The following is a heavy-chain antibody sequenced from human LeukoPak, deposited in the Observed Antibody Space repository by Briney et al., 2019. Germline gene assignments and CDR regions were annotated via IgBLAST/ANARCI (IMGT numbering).Heavy chain of an antibody. CDR1: GYTFTSYG. D-gene: IGHD2-2*01. CDR2: ISAYNGNT. CDR3: ARAGEQLLWGVYFDY. Sequence: ASVKVTCKASGYTFTSYGISWVRQAPGQGLEWMGWISAYNGNTNYAQKLQGRVTMTTDTSTSTAYMELRSLRSDDTAVYYCARAGEQLLWGVYFDYWGQGTLVTVSS. V-gene: IGHV1-18*01. J-gene: IGHJ4*02.